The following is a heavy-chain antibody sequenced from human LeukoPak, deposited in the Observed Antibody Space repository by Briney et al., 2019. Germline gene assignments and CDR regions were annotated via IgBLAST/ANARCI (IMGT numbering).Heavy chain of an antibody. CDR2: INHSGST. J-gene: IGHJ6*02. Sequence: SETLSLTCAVYGRSFSGYYWSWIRQPPGKGLEWIGEINHSGSTNYNPSLKSRVTISVDTSKNQFSLKLSSVTAAATAVYYCARGTSHSSRMDVWGQGTTVTVSS. D-gene: IGHD2-15*01. CDR3: ARGTSHSSRMDV. V-gene: IGHV4-34*01. CDR1: GRSFSGYY.